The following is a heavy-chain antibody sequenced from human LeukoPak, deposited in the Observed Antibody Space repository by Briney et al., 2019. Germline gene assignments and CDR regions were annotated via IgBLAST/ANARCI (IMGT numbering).Heavy chain of an antibody. J-gene: IGHJ4*02. Sequence: ASVTVSRTASGYTFTGYYMHWVRQAPGQGLEWMGWINPNSGGTNYAQKFQGRVTVTRDTSISTAYMELSRLRSDDTAVYYCARDHPRRGSAKQYSDYWGQGTLVTVSS. CDR2: INPNSGGT. CDR1: GYTFTGYY. V-gene: IGHV1-2*02. CDR3: ARDHPRRGSAKQYSDY. D-gene: IGHD3-10*01.